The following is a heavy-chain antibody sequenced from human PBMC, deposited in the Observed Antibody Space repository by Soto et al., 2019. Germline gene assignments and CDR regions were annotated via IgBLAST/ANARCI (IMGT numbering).Heavy chain of an antibody. D-gene: IGHD2-2*01. CDR1: GGSISSYY. CDR2: IYYSGST. CDR3: ARDQVPAALLGXFDP. J-gene: IGHJ5*02. V-gene: IGHV4-59*01. Sequence: PSETLSLTCTVSGGSISSYYWSWIRQPPGKRLEWIGYIYYSGSTNYNPSLKSRVTISVYTSKNQFSLKLSSVTAADTAVYYCARDQVPAALLGXFDPWGQGTLVTVSS.